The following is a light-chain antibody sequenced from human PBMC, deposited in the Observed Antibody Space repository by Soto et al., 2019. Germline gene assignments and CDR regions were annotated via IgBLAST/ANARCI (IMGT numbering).Light chain of an antibody. CDR2: EVS. V-gene: IGLV2-8*01. Sequence: QSVLTQPPSASGSPGQSVTISCTGTSSDVGGYNYGSWYQQHPGKAPKLMIYEVSKRPSGVPDRFSGSKSGNTASLTVSGLQAEDEADYYCSSYAGRNNLVFGGGTKLTVL. CDR1: SSDVGGYNY. CDR3: SSYAGRNNLV. J-gene: IGLJ2*01.